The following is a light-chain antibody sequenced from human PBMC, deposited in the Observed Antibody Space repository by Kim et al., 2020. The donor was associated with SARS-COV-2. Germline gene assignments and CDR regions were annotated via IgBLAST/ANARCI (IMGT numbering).Light chain of an antibody. Sequence: LAPGDRATLSCRASQRVSSYVAWYQQKPGQAPRLLIYDASNRATGIPARFSGSGSGTDFTLTIGSLEPEDFAVYYCQQRGNWPLTFGGGTKVDIK. J-gene: IGKJ4*01. V-gene: IGKV3-11*01. CDR3: QQRGNWPLT. CDR1: QRVSSY. CDR2: DAS.